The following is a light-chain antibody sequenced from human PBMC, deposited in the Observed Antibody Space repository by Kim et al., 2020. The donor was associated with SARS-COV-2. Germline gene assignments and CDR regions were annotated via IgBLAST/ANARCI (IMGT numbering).Light chain of an antibody. CDR3: RQGLDLKT. CDR2: ELS. CDR1: QSLLYTDGRTS. J-gene: IGKJ2*01. V-gene: IGKV2-29*03. Sequence: IVMTQTPLSLSVTLGQPASISCKSNQSLLYTDGRTSLTWYLQKAVQSLHLLISELSSRFSVAPDRFSGRGSGTDFTLKISRVEAADVGVYYCRQGLDLKTFGQGTKLEI.